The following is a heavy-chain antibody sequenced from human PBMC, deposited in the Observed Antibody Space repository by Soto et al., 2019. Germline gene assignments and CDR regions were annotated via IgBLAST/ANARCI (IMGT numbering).Heavy chain of an antibody. V-gene: IGHV1-18*04. CDR3: AMDYGDRLDYCKH. Sequence: QVQLVQSGPDLKRPGASMKVSCKASGYTFTSYGISWVRQAPGQGLEWMAWISPLKGRTQYSQKAQGRVTLSTDTSSNTAYMEMTTLRVDDTTVYYGAMDYGDRLDYCKHRGQGTLVTV. D-gene: IGHD4-17*01. J-gene: IGHJ1*01. CDR2: ISPLKGRT. CDR1: GYTFTSYG.